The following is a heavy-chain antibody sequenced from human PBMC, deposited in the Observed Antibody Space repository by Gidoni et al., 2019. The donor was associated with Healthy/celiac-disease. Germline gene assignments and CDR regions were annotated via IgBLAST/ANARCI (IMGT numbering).Heavy chain of an antibody. CDR1: GGSFSGYY. CDR2: INHSGST. D-gene: IGHD3-3*01. CDR3: ARTIPRVAFRMDV. J-gene: IGHJ6*02. V-gene: IGHV4-34*01. Sequence: QVQLQQWGAGLLKPSETLSLTCAVYGGSFSGYYWSWIRQPPGKGLEWIGEINHSGSTNYNPSLKSRVTISVDTSKNQFSLKLSSVTAADTAVYYCARTIPRVAFRMDVWGQGTTVTVSS.